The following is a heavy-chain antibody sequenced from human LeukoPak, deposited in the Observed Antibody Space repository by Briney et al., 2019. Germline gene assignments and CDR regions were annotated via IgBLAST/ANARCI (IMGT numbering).Heavy chain of an antibody. D-gene: IGHD6-13*01. CDR1: GGTFSSYA. CDR3: AARLGYSSSWYGLDY. Sequence: ASVKVSCKASGGTFSSYAISWVRQAPGQGLEWMGGIIPIFGTANYAQKFQGRVTITTDESTSTAYMELSSLRSEDTAVYYCAARLGYSSSWYGLDYWGQGTLVTVSS. V-gene: IGHV1-69*05. CDR2: IIPIFGTA. J-gene: IGHJ4*02.